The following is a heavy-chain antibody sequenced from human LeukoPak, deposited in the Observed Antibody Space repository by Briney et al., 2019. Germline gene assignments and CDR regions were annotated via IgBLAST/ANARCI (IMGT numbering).Heavy chain of an antibody. CDR2: FDPEDGET. J-gene: IGHJ6*02. CDR3: ARELAVYGDYGLEYYYGMDV. D-gene: IGHD4-17*01. V-gene: IGHV1-24*01. CDR1: GYTPTELS. Sequence: PGASVKVSCKVSGYTPTELSMHWVRQAPGKGLEWMGGFDPEDGETIYAQKFQGRVTMTEDTSTDTAYMELSSLRSEDTAVCYCARELAVYGDYGLEYYYGMDVWGQGTTVTVSS.